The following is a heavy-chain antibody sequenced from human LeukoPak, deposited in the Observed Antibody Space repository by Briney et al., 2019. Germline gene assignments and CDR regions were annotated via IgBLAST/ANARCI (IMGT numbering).Heavy chain of an antibody. D-gene: IGHD5-24*01. J-gene: IGHJ6*02. CDR1: GFTVSSNY. CDR2: IYSGGST. CDR3: AGDLVEMATIEVNYYYGMDV. V-gene: IGHV3-53*01. Sequence: TGGSLRLSCAASGFTVSSNYMSWVRQAPGKGLEWVSVIYSGGSTYYADSVKGRFTISRDNSKNTLYLQMNSLRAEDTAVYYCAGDLVEMATIEVNYYYGMDVWGQGTTVTVSS.